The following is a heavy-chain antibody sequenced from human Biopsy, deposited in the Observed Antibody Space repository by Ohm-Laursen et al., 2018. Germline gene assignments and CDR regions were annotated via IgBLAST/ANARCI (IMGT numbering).Heavy chain of an antibody. CDR2: FAPESGKI. CDR3: AADINAWNVNY. V-gene: IGHV1-24*01. D-gene: IGHD1-1*01. CDR1: GYTLIDIS. Sequence: ASVKVFCQISGYTLIDISIHWVRHAAGQGLEWMGGFAPESGKIVYSQKFQGRATMTEDTSTGTAYMEVWRLRSDDTAVYYCAADINAWNVNYWGQGTQVIVSS. J-gene: IGHJ4*02.